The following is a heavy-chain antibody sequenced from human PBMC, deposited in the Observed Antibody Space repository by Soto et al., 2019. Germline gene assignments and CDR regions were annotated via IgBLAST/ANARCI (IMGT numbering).Heavy chain of an antibody. CDR2: MFSNGEK. CDR3: ARMRVELRSYYSYGMDV. CDR1: GFSLSNARVG. D-gene: IGHD1-7*01. Sequence: QVTLKASGPVLVKPTETLTLTCTVSGFSLSNARVGVRWIRQPPGKALEWLAYMFSNGEKAYNTSLKTRLTMSRDPSRVVLNMTNMDPADTATYYCARMRVELRSYYSYGMDVWGPGTTVTVSS. V-gene: IGHV2-26*01. J-gene: IGHJ6*02.